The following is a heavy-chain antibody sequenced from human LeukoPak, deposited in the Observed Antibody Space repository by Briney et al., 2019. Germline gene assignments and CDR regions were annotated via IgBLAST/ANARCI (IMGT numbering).Heavy chain of an antibody. Sequence: PSETLSLTCTVSGGSISSYYWSWIRQPPGKGLEWIGYIYYSGSTNYNPSLKSRVTISVDTSKNQFSLKLSSVTAADTAVYYCARSAAQITISGVPNRGAFDIWGQGTMVTVSS. D-gene: IGHD3-3*01. CDR3: ARSAAQITISGVPNRGAFDI. CDR2: IYYSGST. J-gene: IGHJ3*02. V-gene: IGHV4-59*01. CDR1: GGSISSYY.